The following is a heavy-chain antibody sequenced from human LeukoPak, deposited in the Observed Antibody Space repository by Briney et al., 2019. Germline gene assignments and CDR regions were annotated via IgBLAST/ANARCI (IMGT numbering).Heavy chain of an antibody. V-gene: IGHV1-69*13. J-gene: IGHJ6*03. CDR3: ARDSRPGIAAAGYYYYYMDV. Sequence: ASVKVSCKASGGTFSSYAISWVRQAPGQGLEWMGGIIPIFGTANYAQKFQGRVTITADESTSTAYMELSSLRSEDTAVYYCARDSRPGIAAAGYYYYYMDVWGKGTTVTVSS. D-gene: IGHD6-13*01. CDR1: GGTFSSYA. CDR2: IIPIFGTA.